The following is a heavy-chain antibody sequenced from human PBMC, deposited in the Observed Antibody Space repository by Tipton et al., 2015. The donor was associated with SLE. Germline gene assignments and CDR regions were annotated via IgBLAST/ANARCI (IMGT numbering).Heavy chain of an antibody. CDR3: AKDLGTDY. CDR2: IRYDGSKK. D-gene: IGHD7-27*01. V-gene: IGHV3-30*02. Sequence: GLVKPSGTLSLTCAVSGDSMNSDTWWSWVRQPPGKGLEWVAFIRYDGSKKYYADSVKGRFTISRDNSKNTLYLQMNSLRAEDTAVYYCAKDLGTDYWGQGTLVTVSS. CDR1: GDSMNSD. J-gene: IGHJ4*02.